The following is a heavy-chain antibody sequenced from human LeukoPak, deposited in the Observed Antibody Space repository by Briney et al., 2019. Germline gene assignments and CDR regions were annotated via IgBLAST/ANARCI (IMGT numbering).Heavy chain of an antibody. V-gene: IGHV4-61*02. D-gene: IGHD3-22*01. J-gene: IGHJ5*02. CDR1: GGFISSGSYY. CDR2: IYTSGST. Sequence: SQTLSLTCTVSGGFISSGSYYWSWIRQPAGKGLEWIGRIYTSGSTNYNPSLKSRVTISVDTSKNQFSLKLSSVTAADTAVYYCARGKYYYDNGWFDPWGQGTLVTVSS. CDR3: ARGKYYYDNGWFDP.